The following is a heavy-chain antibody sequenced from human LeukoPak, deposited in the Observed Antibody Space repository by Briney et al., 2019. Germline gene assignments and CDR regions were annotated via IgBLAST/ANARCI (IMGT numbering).Heavy chain of an antibody. CDR3: AKVLYSGSLSY. D-gene: IGHD1-26*01. Sequence: GGSLRLSCAASGFTFSSYAVSWVRQAPGKGLEWVSAISGSGGSTYYADSVKGRFTISRDNSKNTLYLQMNSLRAEDTAVYYCAKVLYSGSLSYWGQGTLVTVSS. V-gene: IGHV3-23*01. CDR1: GFTFSSYA. J-gene: IGHJ4*02. CDR2: ISGSGGST.